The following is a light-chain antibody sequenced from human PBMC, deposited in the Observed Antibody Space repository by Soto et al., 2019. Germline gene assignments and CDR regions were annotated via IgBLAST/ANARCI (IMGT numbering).Light chain of an antibody. V-gene: IGKV3-15*01. CDR1: QSVSSN. Sequence: EVVMTQSPATPSVSPGERATLSCRASQSVSSNLAWYQQKPGQAPRLLIYGASTRATGIPARFSGSGSGTEFTPTISSLQSEDFAVYYCQQYRNWPPITFGQGTRLEIK. J-gene: IGKJ5*01. CDR3: QQYRNWPPIT. CDR2: GAS.